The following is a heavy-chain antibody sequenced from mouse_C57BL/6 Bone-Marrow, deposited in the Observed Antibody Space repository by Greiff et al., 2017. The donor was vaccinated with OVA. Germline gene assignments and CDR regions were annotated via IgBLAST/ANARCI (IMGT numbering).Heavy chain of an antibody. J-gene: IGHJ4*01. CDR2: IFPGSGST. D-gene: IGHD3-2*02. CDR3: AIDSSGYRYAMDY. V-gene: IGHV1-75*01. Sequence: VQLQQSGPELVKPGASVKISCKASGYTFTDYYINWVKQRPGQGLEWIGWIFPGSGSTYYNEKFKGKATLTVAKSSSTAYMLRSSLTSEYSAVYFCAIDSSGYRYAMDYWGQGTSVTVAS. CDR1: GYTFTDYY.